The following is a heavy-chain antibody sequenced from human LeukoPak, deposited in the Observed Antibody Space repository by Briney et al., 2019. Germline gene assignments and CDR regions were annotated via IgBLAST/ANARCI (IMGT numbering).Heavy chain of an antibody. CDR1: GYTFTSYY. J-gene: IGHJ4*02. CDR3: AGAIAAAASFDY. D-gene: IGHD6-13*01. V-gene: IGHV1-46*01. CDR2: INPSGGST. Sequence: ASVKVSCKASGYTFTSYYMHWARQAPGQGLEWMGIINPSGGSTSYAQKFQGRVTMTRDTSTSTVYMELSSLRSEDTAVYYCAGAIAAAASFDYWGQGTLVTVSS.